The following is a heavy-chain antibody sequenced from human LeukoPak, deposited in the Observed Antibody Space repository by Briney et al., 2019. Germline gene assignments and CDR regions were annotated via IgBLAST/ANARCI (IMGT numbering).Heavy chain of an antibody. D-gene: IGHD5-18*01. J-gene: IGHJ4*02. Sequence: PQASVKVSCKASGGTFSSYAISWVRQAPGQGLEWMGRIIPIFGTANYAQKFQGRVTITTDESTSTVYMELSSLRSEDTAVYYCARGAFDTAMVDYWGQGTLVTVSS. CDR2: IIPIFGTA. V-gene: IGHV1-69*05. CDR1: GGTFSSYA. CDR3: ARGAFDTAMVDY.